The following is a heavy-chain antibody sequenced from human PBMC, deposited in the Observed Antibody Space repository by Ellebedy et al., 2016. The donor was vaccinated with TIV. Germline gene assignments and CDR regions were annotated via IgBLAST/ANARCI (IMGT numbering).Heavy chain of an antibody. CDR2: IYTSGST. D-gene: IGHD3-3*01. V-gene: IGHV4-4*07. Sequence: MPGGSLRLSCTVSGGSIRGYYWSWIRQPAGKGLEWIGPIYTSGSTNYNPSLQSRVTMSVDTSKNQFSLTLSSVTAADTAVYYCARFLASYYYGRDVWGQGTTVTVSS. J-gene: IGHJ6*02. CDR3: ARFLASYYYGRDV. CDR1: GGSIRGYY.